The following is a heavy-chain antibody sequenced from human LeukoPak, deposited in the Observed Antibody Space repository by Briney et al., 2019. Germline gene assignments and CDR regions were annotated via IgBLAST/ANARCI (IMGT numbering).Heavy chain of an antibody. Sequence: GGSLRLSCAASGFTFSNYAMHWVRQAPGKGLEWVAVISYDGSNEYYADSVKGRFTISRDNSKNTLYLQMNSLRAEDTAVYYCAKDRGIAAADTSYYYGMDVWGQGTTVTVSS. CDR1: GFTFSNYA. J-gene: IGHJ6*02. V-gene: IGHV3-30-3*01. D-gene: IGHD6-13*01. CDR2: ISYDGSNE. CDR3: AKDRGIAAADTSYYYGMDV.